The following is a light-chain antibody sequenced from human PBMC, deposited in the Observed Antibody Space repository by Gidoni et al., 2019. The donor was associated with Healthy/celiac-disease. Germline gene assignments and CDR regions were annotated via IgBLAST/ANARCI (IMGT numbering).Light chain of an antibody. CDR2: GKN. J-gene: IGLJ2*01. Sequence: SSELPQAPAVSVDLGQTVRTTSQGDSLQSYYGSWYQQKPGQAPVLVIYGKNNRPSGIPDRFSGSSSGNTASLTITGAQAEDEADYYCNSRDSSGNHPFGGGTKLTVL. CDR1: SLQSYY. V-gene: IGLV3-19*01. CDR3: NSRDSSGNHP.